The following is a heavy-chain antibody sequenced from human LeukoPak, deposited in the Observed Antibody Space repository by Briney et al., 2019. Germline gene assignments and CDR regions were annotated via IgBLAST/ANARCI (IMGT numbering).Heavy chain of an antibody. V-gene: IGHV1-69*13. CDR1: GYTFTSYG. J-gene: IGHJ4*02. CDR2: IIPIFGTA. D-gene: IGHD7-27*01. CDR3: ARDLSPNWGSVGYFDY. Sequence: GASVKVSCKASGYTFTSYGISWVRQAPGQGLEWMGGIIPIFGTANYAQKFQGRVTITADESTSTAYMELSSLRSEDTAVYYCARDLSPNWGSVGYFDYWGQGTLVTVSS.